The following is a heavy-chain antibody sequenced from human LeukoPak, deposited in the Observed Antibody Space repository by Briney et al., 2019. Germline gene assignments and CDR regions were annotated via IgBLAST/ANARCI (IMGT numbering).Heavy chain of an antibody. CDR3: ARVTMVRGVTFDY. Sequence: PSETLSLTCTVSGYSISSGYYWGWIRQPPGKGLEWIGSIYHSGITYYNPSLKSRVTISVDTSKNQFSLKLSSVTAADTAVYYCARVTMVRGVTFDYWGQGTLVTVSS. CDR1: GYSISSGYY. V-gene: IGHV4-38-2*02. D-gene: IGHD3-10*01. CDR2: IYHSGIT. J-gene: IGHJ4*02.